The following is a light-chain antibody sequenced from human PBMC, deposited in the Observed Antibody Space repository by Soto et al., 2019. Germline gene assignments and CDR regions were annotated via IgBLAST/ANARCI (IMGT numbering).Light chain of an antibody. Sequence: EIVLTQSPGTLSLSPGEGATLSCRASQSVSSSYLAWYQQKPGQAPRLLIYGASSRATNIPDRFSGSGSGTDFTLTISRLDPEDFAVYYCQQYGSSPYTFVQGTKLEIK. CDR1: QSVSSSY. V-gene: IGKV3-20*01. J-gene: IGKJ2*01. CDR3: QQYGSSPYT. CDR2: GAS.